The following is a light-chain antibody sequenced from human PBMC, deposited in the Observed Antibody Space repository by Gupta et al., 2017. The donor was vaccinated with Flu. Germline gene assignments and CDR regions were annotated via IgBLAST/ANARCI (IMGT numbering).Light chain of an antibody. V-gene: IGKV4-1*01. J-gene: IGKJ5*01. CDR3: QQYYGTPPIT. CDR2: WAA. Sequence: LGERATMHCRSSQSRLYSGNNKNYLAWYQQKPGQPPKLLIYWAATRESGVPDRFRGSGSGTDFTLTISSLQAEDVAVYFCQQYYGTPPITFGPGTRLEI. CDR1: QSRLYSGNNKNY.